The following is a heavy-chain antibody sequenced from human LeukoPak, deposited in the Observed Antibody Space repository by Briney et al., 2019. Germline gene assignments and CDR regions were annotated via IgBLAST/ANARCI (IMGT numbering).Heavy chain of an antibody. J-gene: IGHJ2*01. CDR3: ARGVVPAVMGGCFDL. Sequence: KFQGRVTITTDESATTAFLELRSLRSEDTAVYYCARGVVPAVMGGCFDLWGRGTLVTVSS. D-gene: IGHD2-2*01. V-gene: IGHV1-69*05.